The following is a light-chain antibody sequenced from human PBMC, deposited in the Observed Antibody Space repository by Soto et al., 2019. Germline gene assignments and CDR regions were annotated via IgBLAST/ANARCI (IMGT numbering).Light chain of an antibody. Sequence: EIVMTQSPATLSVSPGERATLSCRASQSVSSNLAWYQQKPGQAPRLLMYGASTRATGIPARFSGSGSGTAFTLTLSRLQSEDFAVYYCHQYNKWPSFTFGGGTKVEIK. CDR2: GAS. CDR3: HQYNKWPSFT. CDR1: QSVSSN. V-gene: IGKV3-15*01. J-gene: IGKJ4*01.